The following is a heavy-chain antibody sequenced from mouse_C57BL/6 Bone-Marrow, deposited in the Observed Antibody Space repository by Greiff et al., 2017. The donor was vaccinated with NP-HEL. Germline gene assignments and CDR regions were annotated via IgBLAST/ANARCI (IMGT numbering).Heavy chain of an antibody. CDR2: IRRKSNNSAT. V-gene: IGHV10-1*01. J-gene: IGHJ4*01. Sequence: EVMLVESGGGLVQPKGSLKLSCAASGFSFNTYAMNWVRQATGKGLEWVARIRRKSNNSATYYAYSVKDRFTIYRAYSESMLYMKMKNVKTEDTAMYYCVRTLSAYWGQGTSVTVSS. CDR1: GFSFNTYA. CDR3: VRTLSAY. D-gene: IGHD3-1*01.